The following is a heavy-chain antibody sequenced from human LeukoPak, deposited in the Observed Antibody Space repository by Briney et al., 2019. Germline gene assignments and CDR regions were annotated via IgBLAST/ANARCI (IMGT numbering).Heavy chain of an antibody. CDR2: INPNSGGT. CDR1: GYTFTGYF. V-gene: IGHV1-2*02. D-gene: IGHD3-22*01. J-gene: IGHJ4*02. Sequence: ASVKVYCKAFGYTFTGYFMHWVRQAPGQGLEWMGWINPNSGGTNYAQKFQGRVTMTRDTSISTAYMELSRLRSDDTAVYYCARTRLRIGYYDSSGYPFDYWGQGTLVTASS. CDR3: ARTRLRIGYYDSSGYPFDY.